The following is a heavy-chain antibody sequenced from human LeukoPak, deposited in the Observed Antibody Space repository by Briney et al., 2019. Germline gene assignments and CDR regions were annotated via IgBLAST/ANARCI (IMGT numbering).Heavy chain of an antibody. J-gene: IGHJ4*02. CDR2: ISASSAYM. Sequence: GGSLRLSCAASEFXFSSYSMNWVRQAPGKGLEWVSSISASSAYMYYAASVKGRHTISRDNAKNSLYLQMNSLRAEDTAVYYCARDFSETLGVWGQGTLVTVSS. D-gene: IGHD3-10*01. CDR3: ARDFSETLGV. CDR1: EFXFSSYS. V-gene: IGHV3-21*01.